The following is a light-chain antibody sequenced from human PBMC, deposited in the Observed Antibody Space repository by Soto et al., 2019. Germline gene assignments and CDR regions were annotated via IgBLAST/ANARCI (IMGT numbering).Light chain of an antibody. V-gene: IGKV1-5*03. CDR3: QQSFSVPPT. J-gene: IGKJ5*01. CDR2: KAS. CDR1: QTISSW. Sequence: DIQMTQSPSSLSASVGDRVTITCRASQTISSWLAWYQQKPGKAPKLLIYKASTLKSGVPSRFSGSGSGTEFTLTISSLQPDDFATYYCQQSFSVPPTFGQGTRLEVK.